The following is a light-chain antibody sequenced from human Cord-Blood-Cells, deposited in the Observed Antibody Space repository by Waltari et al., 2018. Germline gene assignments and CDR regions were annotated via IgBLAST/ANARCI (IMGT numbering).Light chain of an antibody. CDR2: AAS. Sequence: DIQMTQSPSSLSASVGDRVTITCRASQSISSYLNWYQQKPGKAPKLLIYAASSLQSGVPQRLSGIGPGKNSLSTIASLHPEDFQPYTGQRSYVTPDTFGQGTKVEIK. CDR3: QRSYVTPDT. V-gene: IGKV1-39*01. CDR1: QSISSY. J-gene: IGKJ2*01.